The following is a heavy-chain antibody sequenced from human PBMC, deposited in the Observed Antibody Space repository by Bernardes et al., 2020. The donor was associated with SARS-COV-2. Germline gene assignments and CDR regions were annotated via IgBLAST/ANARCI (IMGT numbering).Heavy chain of an antibody. CDR2: ISNDGSIK. V-gene: IGHV3-30-3*01. CDR1: GFTFSSSA. D-gene: IGHD1-7*01. CDR3: TRGLELELITWFDY. Sequence: GGSLRLSCTASGFTFSSSAMHWVRRAPGKGPEWVAVISNDGSIKYYTDSVKGRFTISRDNSKNTLYLLMNSLRTDDTAVYYCTRGLELELITWFDYWGQGTLVTVSS. J-gene: IGHJ4*02.